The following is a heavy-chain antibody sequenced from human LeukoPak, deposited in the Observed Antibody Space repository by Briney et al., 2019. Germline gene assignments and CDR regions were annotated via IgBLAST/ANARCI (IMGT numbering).Heavy chain of an antibody. CDR2: LNPNSGDT. Sequence: GASVKVSCKASGYTFTDYYMHWVRQAPGQGLEWMGWLNPNSGDTNYAQKFQGRVSMTRDTSISIAYMDLSDLRSDDTAVYYCARGRNIEMTTMSGGSDYWGQGTLVTVSS. J-gene: IGHJ4*02. V-gene: IGHV1-2*02. D-gene: IGHD5-24*01. CDR1: GYTFTDYY. CDR3: ARGRNIEMTTMSGGSDY.